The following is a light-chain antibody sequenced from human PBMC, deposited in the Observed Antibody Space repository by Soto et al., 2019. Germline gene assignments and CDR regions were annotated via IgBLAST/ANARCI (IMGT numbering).Light chain of an antibody. CDR2: KAS. CDR1: QSISSW. CDR3: QQYNSYST. Sequence: DIQMTQSPSTLSASVGDRVTITCRASQSISSWLAWYQQKPGKAPKLLIYKASSLESGVPSRFGGSGSGTEFTLTISSLQPYDFATYYCQQYNSYSTFGQGTKVEIK. V-gene: IGKV1-5*03. J-gene: IGKJ1*01.